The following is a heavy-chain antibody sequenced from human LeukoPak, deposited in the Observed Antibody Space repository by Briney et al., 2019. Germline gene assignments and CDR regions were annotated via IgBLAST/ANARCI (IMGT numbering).Heavy chain of an antibody. J-gene: IGHJ5*02. Sequence: SETLSLTCTVSGGSITNYYWSWIRQPAGKGLEWIGRIYTSGSTNYNPSLKSRVTMSVDTSKNQFSLKLSSVTAADTAVYYCARDSRYYDILTGYRVDNWFDPWGQGTLVTVSS. D-gene: IGHD3-9*01. CDR1: GGSITNYY. V-gene: IGHV4-4*07. CDR3: ARDSRYYDILTGYRVDNWFDP. CDR2: IYTSGST.